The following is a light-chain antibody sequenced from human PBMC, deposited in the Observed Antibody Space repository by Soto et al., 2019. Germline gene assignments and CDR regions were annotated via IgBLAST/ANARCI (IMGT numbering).Light chain of an antibody. J-gene: IGLJ2*01. Sequence: QSALTQPASVSGSPGQSITISCTGTRSDVGSYNLVSWYQHHPGKAPKLMMYEDSKRPSGLSNRFSGSKSGNTASLTISGLQAEDEADYYCCSYAGSSTPVVFGGGTKLTV. CDR3: CSYAGSSTPVV. V-gene: IGLV2-23*01. CDR1: RSDVGSYNL. CDR2: EDS.